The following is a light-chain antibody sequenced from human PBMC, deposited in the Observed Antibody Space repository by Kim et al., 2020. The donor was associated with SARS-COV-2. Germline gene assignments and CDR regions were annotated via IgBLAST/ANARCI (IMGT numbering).Light chain of an antibody. V-gene: IGKV3-20*01. CDR3: QQYSTTPRT. CDR2: GAS. J-gene: IGKJ1*01. Sequence: APGERAALSCRASQSVSSSYLACYQQKPGQAPRVLIYGASSRATGISDRFSGSGSGTDFTLTISRLEPEDFAVYYCQQYSTTPRTFGQGTKVDIK. CDR1: QSVSSSY.